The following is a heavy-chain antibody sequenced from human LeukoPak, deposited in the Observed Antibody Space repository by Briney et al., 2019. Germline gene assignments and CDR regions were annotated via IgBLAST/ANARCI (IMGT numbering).Heavy chain of an antibody. CDR2: ISGIGVST. Sequence: GGSLRLSCAASGFTFSSYAMSWVRQAPGRGLEWVSAISGIGVSTYYAGSVKGRFTISRDNSKNTLYLQMNSLRAEDTAVYYCAKGIYDFWSGYSNAFDIWGQGTMVTVSS. J-gene: IGHJ3*02. CDR3: AKGIYDFWSGYSNAFDI. D-gene: IGHD3-3*01. V-gene: IGHV3-23*01. CDR1: GFTFSSYA.